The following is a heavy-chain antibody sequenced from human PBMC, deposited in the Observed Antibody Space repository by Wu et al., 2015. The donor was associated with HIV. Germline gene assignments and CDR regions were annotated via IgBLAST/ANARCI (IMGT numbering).Heavy chain of an antibody. CDR2: INPSGGST. J-gene: IGHJ3*02. D-gene: IGHD2-2*01. CDR3: ATYIVVVPEHHAFDI. V-gene: IGHV1-46*03. CDR1: GYTFTSYY. Sequence: QVQLVQSGAEVKKPGASVKVSCKASGYTFTSYYMHWVRQAPGQGLEWMGIINPSGGSTSYAQKFQGRVTMTRDTSTSTVYMELSSLRSEDTAVYYCATYIVVVPEHHAFDIWGQGTMVTVSS.